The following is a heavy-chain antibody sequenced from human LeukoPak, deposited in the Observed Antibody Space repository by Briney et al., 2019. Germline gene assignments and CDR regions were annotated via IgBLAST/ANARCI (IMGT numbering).Heavy chain of an antibody. D-gene: IGHD5-12*01. Sequence: PGGSLRLSCAASGFTFSSYSMNWVRQAPGKGLEWVPYISSSSSTIYYADSVKGRFTISRDNAKNSLYLQMNSLRAEDTAVYYCARDVIRVATPFVYWGQGTLVTVSS. CDR2: ISSSSSTI. V-gene: IGHV3-48*01. J-gene: IGHJ4*02. CDR3: ARDVIRVATPFVY. CDR1: GFTFSSYS.